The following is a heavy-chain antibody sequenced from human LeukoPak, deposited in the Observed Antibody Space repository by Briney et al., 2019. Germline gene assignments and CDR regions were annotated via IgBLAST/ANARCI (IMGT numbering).Heavy chain of an antibody. CDR1: GYTFTGYY. Sequence: ASVTVSCKASGYTFTGYYMHWVRQAPGQGLEWMGWINPNSGGTNYAQKFQGRVTMTRDTSISTAYMELSRLRSDDTAVYYCARVPRPGSAPEGYYYGMDVWGQGTTVTVSS. D-gene: IGHD3-10*01. CDR2: INPNSGGT. V-gene: IGHV1-2*02. J-gene: IGHJ6*02. CDR3: ARVPRPGSAPEGYYYGMDV.